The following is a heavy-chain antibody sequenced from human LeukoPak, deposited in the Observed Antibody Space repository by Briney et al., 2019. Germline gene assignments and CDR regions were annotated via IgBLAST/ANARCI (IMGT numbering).Heavy chain of an antibody. CDR3: AKDKGLGMIVLTPYFDY. CDR1: GFTFDDYA. Sequence: GGSLRLSCAVSGFTFDDYAMHWVRQAPGKGLEWVAGMSWNSGSIGYADSVKGRFTISRDNAKNYLYMQMSSLRAEDTALYYCAKDKGLGMIVLTPYFDYWGQGTLVTVSS. D-gene: IGHD3-22*01. V-gene: IGHV3-9*01. CDR2: MSWNSGSI. J-gene: IGHJ4*02.